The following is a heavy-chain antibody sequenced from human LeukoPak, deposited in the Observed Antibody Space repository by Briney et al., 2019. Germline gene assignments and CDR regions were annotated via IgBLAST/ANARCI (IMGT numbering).Heavy chain of an antibody. CDR3: ARLGTFDCSSTSCYPRFDY. CDR1: GGSISSYY. J-gene: IGHJ4*02. D-gene: IGHD2-2*01. Sequence: PSETLSLTCTVSGGSISSYYWSWIRQPPGKGLEWIGYIYYSGSTNYNPSLKSRVTVSVDTSKNQFSLKLSSATAADTAVYYCARLGTFDCSSTSCYPRFDYWGQGTLVTVSS. CDR2: IYYSGST. V-gene: IGHV4-59*08.